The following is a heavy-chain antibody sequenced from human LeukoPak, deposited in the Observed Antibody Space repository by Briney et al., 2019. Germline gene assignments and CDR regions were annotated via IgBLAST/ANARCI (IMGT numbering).Heavy chain of an antibody. CDR3: ARRDTHAYHHYYMDV. V-gene: IGHV3-7*01. CDR1: GFTFNTYW. D-gene: IGHD5-18*01. J-gene: IGHJ6*03. Sequence: PGGSLRLSCAASGFTFNTYWMAWVRQAPGRGLEWLTNVHPDGSQKYYVDSVKGRFTISRDNAKNSLYLQMNSLRTEDTAVYYCARRDTHAYHHYYMDVWGKGTTVTVSS. CDR2: VHPDGSQK.